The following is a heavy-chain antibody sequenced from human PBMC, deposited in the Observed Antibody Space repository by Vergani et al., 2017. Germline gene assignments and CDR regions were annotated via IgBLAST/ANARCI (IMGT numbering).Heavy chain of an antibody. D-gene: IGHD3-16*01. Sequence: EVQLLESGGGLVQPGGSVRLSCAASGFTFSSYAMRWVRQAPGKGLEWVSAISGSGGSTYYADSVKGRFTISRDNSKNTLYLQLHSLRAEDTAVYYCAEGGGDVRGVGDYWGQGTLVTVSS. CDR2: ISGSGGST. J-gene: IGHJ4*02. CDR3: AEGGGDVRGVGDY. CDR1: GFTFSSYA. V-gene: IGHV3-23*01.